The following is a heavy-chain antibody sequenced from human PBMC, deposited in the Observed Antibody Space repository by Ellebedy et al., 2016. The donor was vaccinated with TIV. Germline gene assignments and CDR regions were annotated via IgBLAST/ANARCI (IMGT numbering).Heavy chain of an antibody. CDR1: GGSISRSSYY. V-gene: IGHV4-39*01. J-gene: IGHJ5*02. CDR3: ARWFGELLYVRWFDP. Sequence: SETLSLTCTVSGGSISRSSYYWGWIRQPPETGLEWIGSIYHSGSTYYNPSLKSRVTISVDTSKNQFSLRLSSVTAADTAVYYCARWFGELLYVRWFDPWGQGTLVTVSS. CDR2: IYHSGST. D-gene: IGHD3-10*01.